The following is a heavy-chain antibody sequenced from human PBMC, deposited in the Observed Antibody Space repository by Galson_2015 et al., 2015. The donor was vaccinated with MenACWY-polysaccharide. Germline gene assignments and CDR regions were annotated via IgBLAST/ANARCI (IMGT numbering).Heavy chain of an antibody. Sequence: SLRLSCAASGFTFSDYYIHWIRQTPGEGLEWLAYTSGSGSVTYFADSVKGRFIISRDNAKNSLYLQMNSLRAEDTAVYFCARDSRGARSSYFDNWGQGIQVTVSS. CDR1: GFTFSDYY. CDR2: TSGSGSVT. D-gene: IGHD3-10*01. J-gene: IGHJ4*02. CDR3: ARDSRGARSSYFDN. V-gene: IGHV3-11*01.